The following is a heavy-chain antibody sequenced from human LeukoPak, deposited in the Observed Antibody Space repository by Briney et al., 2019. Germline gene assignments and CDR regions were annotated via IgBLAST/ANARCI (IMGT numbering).Heavy chain of an antibody. Sequence: GASVKVSCKAPGGTFSSYAISWVRQAPGQGLEWMGGIIPIFGTANYAQKFQGRVTITTDESTSTAYMELSSLRSEDTAVYYCARSDSGYEGGIDYWGQGTLVTVSS. V-gene: IGHV1-69*05. CDR1: GGTFSSYA. CDR3: ARSDSGYEGGIDY. D-gene: IGHD3-22*01. J-gene: IGHJ4*02. CDR2: IIPIFGTA.